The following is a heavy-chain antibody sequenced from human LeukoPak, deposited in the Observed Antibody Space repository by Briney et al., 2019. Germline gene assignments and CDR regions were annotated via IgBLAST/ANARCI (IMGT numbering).Heavy chain of an antibody. V-gene: IGHV3-48*03. CDR2: ISSSGNSM. J-gene: IGHJ3*02. Sequence: GGSLRLSCAASGFTFSSYEMNWVRQGPGKGLEWVSYISSSGNSMYYADSVKGRFTISRDNAKNPLYLQMTSLRAEDTALYYCARDRGSTMVRSFDIWGQGTMVTVSS. D-gene: IGHD4/OR15-4a*01. CDR3: ARDRGSTMVRSFDI. CDR1: GFTFSSYE.